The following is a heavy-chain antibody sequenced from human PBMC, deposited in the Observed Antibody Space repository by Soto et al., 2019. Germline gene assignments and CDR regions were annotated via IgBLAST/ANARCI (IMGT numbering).Heavy chain of an antibody. CDR2: IIPILGIA. CDR3: RHYGSGSYYGAFDI. V-gene: IGHV1-69*02. Sequence: QVQLVQSGAEVKKPGSSVKVSCKASGGTFSSYTISWVRQAPGQGLEWMGRIIPILGIANYAQKFQGRVTITADKSTSTAYMELSSLRSEDTAVYYCRHYGSGSYYGAFDIWGQGTMVTVSS. D-gene: IGHD3-10*01. CDR1: GGTFSSYT. J-gene: IGHJ3*02.